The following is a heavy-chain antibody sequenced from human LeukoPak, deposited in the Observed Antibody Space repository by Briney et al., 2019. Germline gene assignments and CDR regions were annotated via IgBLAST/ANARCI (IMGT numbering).Heavy chain of an antibody. Sequence: GGSLRLSCAASGFTFSSYAMSWVRQAPGKGLEWVSAISGSGGSTYYADSVKGRFTISRDNSKNTLYLQMNSLRAEDTTVYYCGKNGGYGCGGGGYDYWGQGTLVTVSS. CDR3: GKNGGYGCGGGGYDY. CDR2: ISGSGGST. CDR1: GFTFSSYA. J-gene: IGHJ4*02. D-gene: IGHD7-27*01. V-gene: IGHV3-23*01.